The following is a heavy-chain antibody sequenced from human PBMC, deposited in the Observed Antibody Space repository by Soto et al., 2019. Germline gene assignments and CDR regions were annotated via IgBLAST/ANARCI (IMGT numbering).Heavy chain of an antibody. CDR3: ARPYSTSTDVLGY. CDR1: GYTFSGYY. CDR2: INPNSGDT. V-gene: IGHV1-2*02. D-gene: IGHD6-6*01. J-gene: IGHJ4*02. Sequence: QVQLVQSGAEVKKPGASVKVSCEASGYTFSGYYMQWVRQAPGQGLEWMGWINPNSGDTLYAQKFQGRVNMTRDTSISTAYLELSGLRSDDTAVYYCARPYSTSTDVLGYWGQGTLVTVSS.